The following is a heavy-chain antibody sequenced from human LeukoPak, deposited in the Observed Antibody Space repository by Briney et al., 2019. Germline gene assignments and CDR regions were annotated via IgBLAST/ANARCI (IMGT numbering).Heavy chain of an antibody. Sequence: GGSLRLSCAASGFTFSGYAMHWVRQASGKGLEWVGRIRSKANSYATAYAASVKGRFTISRDDSKNTAYLQMNSLKTEDTAVYYCTGRSGYYSYYYGMDVWGQGTTVTVSS. CDR2: IRSKANSYAT. D-gene: IGHD3-3*01. CDR1: GFTFSGYA. CDR3: TGRSGYYSYYYGMDV. J-gene: IGHJ6*02. V-gene: IGHV3-73*01.